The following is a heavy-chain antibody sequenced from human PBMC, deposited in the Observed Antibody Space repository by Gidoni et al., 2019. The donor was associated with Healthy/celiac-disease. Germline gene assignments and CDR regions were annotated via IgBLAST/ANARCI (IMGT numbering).Heavy chain of an antibody. V-gene: IGHV4-34*01. Sequence: QVQLQQWGAGLWKPSETLSLTCAVDGGSFSGYYWSWIRQPPGKGLEWLGEINHSGSTNYNPSLKTRVTISVDTSKNQFSLKLSSVTAADTAVYYCATYSGYSSSWWGYYSYGMDVWGQGTTVTVSS. CDR2: INHSGST. CDR3: ATYSGYSSSWWGYYSYGMDV. CDR1: GGSFSGYY. D-gene: IGHD6-13*01. J-gene: IGHJ6*02.